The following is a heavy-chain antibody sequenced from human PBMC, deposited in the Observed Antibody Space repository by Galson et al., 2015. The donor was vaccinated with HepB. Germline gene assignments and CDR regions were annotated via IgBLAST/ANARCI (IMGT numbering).Heavy chain of an antibody. CDR2: ISYDGSNK. CDR3: AKSEGHCGGDCSDSPAPDEYYYYYMDV. CDR1: GFTFSSYG. J-gene: IGHJ6*03. V-gene: IGHV3-30*18. Sequence: SLRLSCAASGFTFSSYGMHWARQAPGKGLEWVAVISYDGSNKYYADSVKGRFTISRDNSKNTLYLQMNSLRAEDTAVYYCAKSEGHCGGDCSDSPAPDEYYYYYMDVWGKGTTVTVSS. D-gene: IGHD2-21*01.